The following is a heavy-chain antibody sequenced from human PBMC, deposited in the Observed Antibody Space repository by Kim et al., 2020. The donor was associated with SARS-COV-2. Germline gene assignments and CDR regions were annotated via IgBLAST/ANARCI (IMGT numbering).Heavy chain of an antibody. Sequence: SETLSLTCTVSGGSISSSSYYWGWIRQPPGKGLEWIGSIYYSGSTYYNPSLKSRVTISVDTSKNQFSLKLSSVTAADTAVYYCARHMGGWSHDYWGQGTLVTVSS. CDR1: GGSISSSSYY. CDR2: IYYSGST. J-gene: IGHJ4*02. V-gene: IGHV4-39*01. D-gene: IGHD6-19*01. CDR3: ARHMGGWSHDY.